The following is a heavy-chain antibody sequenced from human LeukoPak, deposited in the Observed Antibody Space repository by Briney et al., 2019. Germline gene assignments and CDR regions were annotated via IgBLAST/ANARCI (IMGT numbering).Heavy chain of an antibody. CDR1: GGSVSRYY. V-gene: IGHV4-59*02. CDR3: ARARYANAWYAFDI. D-gene: IGHD2-2*01. J-gene: IGHJ3*02. CDR2: LSHSGSS. Sequence: PSETLSLTCTVSGGSVSRYYWSWIRPPPGRGLEWIAYLSHSGSSDSNPSLTSRVTTLVDTSKNQFSLKLTSVTAADTAVYYCARARYANAWYAFDIWGHGTMVTVSS.